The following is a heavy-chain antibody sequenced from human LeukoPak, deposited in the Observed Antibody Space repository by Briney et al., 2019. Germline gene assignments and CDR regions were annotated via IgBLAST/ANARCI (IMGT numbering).Heavy chain of an antibody. Sequence: SQTLSLTCTVSGVSISSGGYYWSWIRQHPGKGLEWIGYIYYSGSTYYNPSLKSRVTISVDTSKNQFSLKLSSVTAADTAVYYCARERRNYDYVWGSYRNIDYWSQGTLVTVSS. J-gene: IGHJ4*02. CDR1: GVSISSGGYY. CDR3: ARERRNYDYVWGSYRNIDY. V-gene: IGHV4-31*03. D-gene: IGHD3-16*02. CDR2: IYYSGST.